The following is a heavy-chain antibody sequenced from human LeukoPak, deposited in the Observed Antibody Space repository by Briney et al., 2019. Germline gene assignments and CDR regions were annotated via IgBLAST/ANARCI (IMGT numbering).Heavy chain of an antibody. CDR1: GFSFGDHA. J-gene: IGHJ3*02. Sequence: HSGGSLGLSCTTSGFSFGDHAVSWVRQAPGKGLEWIGLIRNKAFVRTTEYAASVKGRFIISTDDSKSIAYLEMNRLKTDDTALYFCTRGGIVATIGYAFDMWGQGTMVTVAS. D-gene: IGHD5-12*01. CDR3: TRGGIVATIGYAFDM. CDR2: IRNKAFVRTT. V-gene: IGHV3-49*04.